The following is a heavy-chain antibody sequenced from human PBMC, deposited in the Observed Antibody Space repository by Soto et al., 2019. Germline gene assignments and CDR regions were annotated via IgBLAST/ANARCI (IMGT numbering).Heavy chain of an antibody. Sequence: VQLVQSEAEVKKPGASVKVSCKASGYTFTGFYMHWVRQAPGQGLEWMGWINPNNGGTNYVQKFQDRVTMTRDTSITTAYMEVSGLRSDDTAVYYCARDPGPYGDYSYWGQGTLVTVSS. D-gene: IGHD4-17*01. CDR3: ARDPGPYGDYSY. CDR2: INPNNGGT. V-gene: IGHV1-2*02. CDR1: GYTFTGFY. J-gene: IGHJ4*02.